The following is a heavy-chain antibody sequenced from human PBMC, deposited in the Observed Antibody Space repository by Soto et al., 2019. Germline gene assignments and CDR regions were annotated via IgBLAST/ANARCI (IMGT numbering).Heavy chain of an antibody. Sequence: SETLSLTCTVSGGSISCGGYYWSWIRQHPGKGLEWIGYIYYSGSTYYNPSLKSRVTISVDTSKNQFSLKLSSVTAADTAVYYCARLGRPNWAVKRAFDIWGQGTMVTVSS. V-gene: IGHV4-31*03. J-gene: IGHJ3*02. CDR3: ARLGRPNWAVKRAFDI. D-gene: IGHD7-27*01. CDR1: GGSISCGGYY. CDR2: IYYSGST.